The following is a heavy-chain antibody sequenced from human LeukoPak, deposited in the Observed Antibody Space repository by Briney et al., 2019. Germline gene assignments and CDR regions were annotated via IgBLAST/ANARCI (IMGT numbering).Heavy chain of an antibody. CDR1: GGSISSANKY. CDR2: IYYSGNT. J-gene: IGHJ5*02. Sequence: PSETLSLTCTVFGGSISSANKYWGWIRQPPGKGLEWIGSIYYSGNTYYSPSLKSRVTISVDTSKNQFSLKLSSLTDADTAVYYCAGHPSVRGWLSWFDPWGQGTLVTVSS. V-gene: IGHV4-39*01. CDR3: AGHPSVRGWLSWFDP. D-gene: IGHD5-24*01.